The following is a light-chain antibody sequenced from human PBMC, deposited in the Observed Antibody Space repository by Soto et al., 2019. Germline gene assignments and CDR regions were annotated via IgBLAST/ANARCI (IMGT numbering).Light chain of an antibody. CDR3: SSYTDTKSLV. Sequence: QSALTQSPSASGSPGQSVTISCTGTSSDIGGYNSVSWYQQHPGKAPKVMIYDVTKRPSGVPDRSSGSKSGNTASLTVSALQAEDEADYYCSSYTDTKSLVFGTGTKVTVL. CDR2: DVT. CDR1: SSDIGGYNS. J-gene: IGLJ1*01. V-gene: IGLV2-8*01.